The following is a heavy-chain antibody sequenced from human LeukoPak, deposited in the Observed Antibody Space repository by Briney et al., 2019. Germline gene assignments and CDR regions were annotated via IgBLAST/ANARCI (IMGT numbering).Heavy chain of an antibody. CDR3: AKDDAWLRFGE. J-gene: IGHJ4*02. CDR1: GFTFSNHG. CDR2: ISPSGDIT. V-gene: IGHV3-23*01. D-gene: IGHD3-10*01. Sequence: GGSLRPSCAASGFTFSNHGMNWVRQAPGKGLEWVSGISPSGDITYYADSVKGRFTISRDNSKNTLYLEVISLTAEDTAVYYCAKDDAWLRFGEWSQGTLVTVSS.